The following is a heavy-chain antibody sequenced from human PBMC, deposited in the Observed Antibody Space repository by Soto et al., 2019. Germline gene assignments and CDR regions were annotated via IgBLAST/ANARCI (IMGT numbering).Heavy chain of an antibody. CDR3: ARGYCSGGSCHTRTNWFDP. Sequence: SETLSLTCAVSGGSISSGGYSWSWIRQPPGKGLEWIGYIYHSGSTYYNPSLKSRVTISVDRSKNQFSLKLSSVTAADTAVYHCARGYCSGGSCHTRTNWFDPWGQGTLVTVSS. J-gene: IGHJ5*02. V-gene: IGHV4-30-2*01. D-gene: IGHD2-15*01. CDR1: GGSISSGGYS. CDR2: IYHSGST.